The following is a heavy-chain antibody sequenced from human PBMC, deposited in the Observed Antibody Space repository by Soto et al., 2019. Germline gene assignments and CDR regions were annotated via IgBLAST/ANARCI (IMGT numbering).Heavy chain of an antibody. CDR3: ARAEIVVVPAAHYYYYNMDV. CDR2: INHSGST. Sequence: SETLSLTCAVYGGSFSGYYWSWIRQPPGKGLEWIGEINHSGSTNYIPSLKSRVTISVDTSKNQFSLNLNSVTAADTAVYYCARAEIVVVPAAHYYYYNMDVWGQGNTVTVSS. CDR1: GGSFSGYY. V-gene: IGHV4-34*01. J-gene: IGHJ6*02. D-gene: IGHD2-2*01.